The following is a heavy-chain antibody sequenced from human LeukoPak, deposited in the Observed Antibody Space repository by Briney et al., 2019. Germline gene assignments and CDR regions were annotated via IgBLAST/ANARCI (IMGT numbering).Heavy chain of an antibody. D-gene: IGHD3-3*01. CDR3: ARAPYYGDYGDY. V-gene: IGHV3-33*08. CDR1: GFTFSNYG. J-gene: IGHJ4*02. Sequence: GGSLRLSCAASGFTFSNYGMHWVRQAPGKGLEWVAVIWYDGTSKYYADSVKGRFTISRDNSKNTLYLQMSSLRAEDTAVYYCARAPYYGDYGDYWGQGTLVTVSS. CDR2: IWYDGTSK.